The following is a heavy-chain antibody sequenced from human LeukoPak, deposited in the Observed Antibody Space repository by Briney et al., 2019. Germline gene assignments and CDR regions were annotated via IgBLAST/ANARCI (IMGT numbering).Heavy chain of an antibody. J-gene: IGHJ6*03. D-gene: IGHD5-24*01. CDR3: ARAEMATITPLDYYYYMDV. CDR2: IYTSGST. Sequence: PSETLSLTCTVSGGSISSYYWSWIRQPAGKGLEWIGRIYTSGSTNYNPSLKSRVTISVDTSKNQFSLKLSSVTAADTAVYYCARAEMATITPLDYYYYMDVWGKGTTVTVSS. CDR1: GGSISSYY. V-gene: IGHV4-4*07.